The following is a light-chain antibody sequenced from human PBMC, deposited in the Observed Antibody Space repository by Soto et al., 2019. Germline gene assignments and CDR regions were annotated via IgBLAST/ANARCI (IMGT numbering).Light chain of an antibody. CDR3: FSFTTDWTHV. J-gene: IGLJ1*01. V-gene: IGLV2-14*01. Sequence: QSVLTQPASVSGSPGQSITISCTGSSSDIGAYNYVSWFQQYPGKAPKRIISEVSNRPSGVSNRFSGSKSGTAASLTISGLQTEDEADYFCFSFTTDWTHVFGTGTRSPS. CDR1: SSDIGAYNY. CDR2: EVS.